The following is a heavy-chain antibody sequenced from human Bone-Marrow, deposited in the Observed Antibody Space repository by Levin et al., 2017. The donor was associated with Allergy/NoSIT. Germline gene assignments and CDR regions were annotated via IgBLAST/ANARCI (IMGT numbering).Heavy chain of an antibody. Sequence: GGSLRLSCVASGFSFSDYSMSWVRQAPGKGLEWISYVSGSSSAIYYADSVKGRFTISRDNAKNSLFLQMNSLRDEDTAVYYCARCEIFPTWFDPWGQGTLVTVSS. D-gene: IGHD5-24*01. V-gene: IGHV3-48*02. J-gene: IGHJ5*02. CDR1: GFSFSDYS. CDR3: ARCEIFPTWFDP. CDR2: VSGSSSAI.